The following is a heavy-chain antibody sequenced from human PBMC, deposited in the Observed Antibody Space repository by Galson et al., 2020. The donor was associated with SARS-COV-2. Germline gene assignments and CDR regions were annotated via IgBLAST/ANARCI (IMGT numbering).Heavy chain of an antibody. CDR1: GFTFSSYS. Sequence: GGSLRLSCAASGFTFSSYSMNWVRQAPGTGLEWVSSISSSSSYIYYANSVKGRFTISRDNAKNSLYLQMNSLRAEDTAVYYCARAITQKPASITYARDSGYFDLWGRGTLVTVSS. CDR3: ARAITQKPASITYARDSGYFDL. CDR2: ISSSSSYI. D-gene: IGHD3-10*01. V-gene: IGHV3-21*01. J-gene: IGHJ2*01.